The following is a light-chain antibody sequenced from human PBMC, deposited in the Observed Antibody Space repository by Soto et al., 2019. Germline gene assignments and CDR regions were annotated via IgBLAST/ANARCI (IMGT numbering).Light chain of an antibody. Sequence: EIVLTQSPATLSVSPWERATLSCRASQSVSSNLAWYQQKPGQAPRLLIYGASTRATGIPARFSGSGSGTEFTLSISSLQSEAFAVYYRKQYNNWPPFTFGQGTRLEIK. CDR3: KQYNNWPPFT. CDR1: QSVSSN. V-gene: IGKV3-15*01. J-gene: IGKJ5*01. CDR2: GAS.